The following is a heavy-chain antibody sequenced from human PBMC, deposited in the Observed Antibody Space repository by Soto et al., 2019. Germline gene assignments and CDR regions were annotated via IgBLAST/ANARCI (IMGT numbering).Heavy chain of an antibody. Sequence: SVKVSCKASGGTFSRYAISWVRQAPGQGLEWMGGIIPIFGTANYAQKFQGRVTITADESTSTAYMELSSLRSEDTAVYYCARDGLGSGWANDAFDIWGQGTMVTVSS. CDR1: GGTFSRYA. CDR3: ARDGLGSGWANDAFDI. D-gene: IGHD6-19*01. V-gene: IGHV1-69*13. CDR2: IIPIFGTA. J-gene: IGHJ3*02.